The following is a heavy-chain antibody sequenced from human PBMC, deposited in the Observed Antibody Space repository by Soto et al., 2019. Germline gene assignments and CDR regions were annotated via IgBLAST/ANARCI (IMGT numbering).Heavy chain of an antibody. Sequence: GGAPRLSCVFSCLSFGSFDFHRVRRVPGKGLEWVSGIGTTADTSYRDSVKGRFTISRENAKSSLYLQMNSLRAEDTAVYYCSAFDTGDSSSFWGQGTPVTVSS. CDR2: IGTTADT. J-gene: IGHJ4*02. CDR1: CLSFGSFD. D-gene: IGHD3-22*01. V-gene: IGHV3-13*01. CDR3: SAFDTGDSSSF.